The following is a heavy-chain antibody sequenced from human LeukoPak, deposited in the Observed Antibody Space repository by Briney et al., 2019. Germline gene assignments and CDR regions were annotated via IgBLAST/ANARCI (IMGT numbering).Heavy chain of an antibody. Sequence: PSETLSLTCTVSGGSISSYYWSWVRQPPGKGLEWIGYIYYSGSTNYNPSLKSRVTISVDTSKNQFSLKLSSVTAADTAVYYCARGLFDGFDYWGQGTLVTVSS. D-gene: IGHD2-21*01. J-gene: IGHJ4*02. CDR3: ARGLFDGFDY. CDR2: IYYSGST. V-gene: IGHV4-59*01. CDR1: GGSISSYY.